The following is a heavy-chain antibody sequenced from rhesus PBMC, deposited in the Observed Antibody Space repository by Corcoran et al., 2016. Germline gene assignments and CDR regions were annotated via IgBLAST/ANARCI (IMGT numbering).Heavy chain of an antibody. CDR2: ISIGGAR. V-gene: IGHV3-132*02. CDR1: EFTLSSYD. CDR3: ARGRGNDYGLDS. Sequence: VEQLVESGGALVQPGASLRLSCAASEFTLSSYDMHWVRQAQGKGREWVSAISIGGARYYLDSGKGRLTISRDNAKNSLYLQMNSLRAEDTAVYYCARGRGNDYGLDSWGQGVVVTVSS. J-gene: IGHJ6*01. D-gene: IGHD4-17*01.